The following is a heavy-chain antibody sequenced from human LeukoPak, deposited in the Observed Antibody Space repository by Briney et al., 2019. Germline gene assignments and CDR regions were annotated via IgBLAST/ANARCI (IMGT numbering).Heavy chain of an antibody. Sequence: SQTLSLTCTVSGGSISSGGYYWSWIRQHPGKGLEWIGYIYYSGSTYYNPSLKSRVTISVDTSKNQFSLKLSSVTAADPAVYYWARGGYSSSWYGYGGQGTLVTVSS. CDR2: IYYSGST. CDR3: ARGGYSSSWYGY. D-gene: IGHD6-13*01. CDR1: GGSISSGGYY. V-gene: IGHV4-31*03. J-gene: IGHJ4*02.